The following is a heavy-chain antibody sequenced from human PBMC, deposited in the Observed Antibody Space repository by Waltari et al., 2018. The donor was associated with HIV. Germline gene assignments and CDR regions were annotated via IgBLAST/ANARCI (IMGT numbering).Heavy chain of an antibody. J-gene: IGHJ6*02. CDR1: GFTFTTYW. D-gene: IGHD1-26*01. Sequence: EVQLMESGGGLVQSGGSLRLSCAASGFTFTTYWMSWVRQTPGKGLGWVAYIKDDGSEKYYMGSVKGRFTISRDNAKNSMFLQMNSLRAEDMAVYYCARIGTFPHNYAIDFWGQGTTVTVSS. CDR2: IKDDGSEK. V-gene: IGHV3-7*01. CDR3: ARIGTFPHNYAIDF.